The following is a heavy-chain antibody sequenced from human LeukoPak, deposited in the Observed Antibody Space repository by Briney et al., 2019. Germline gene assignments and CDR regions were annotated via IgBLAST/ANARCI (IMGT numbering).Heavy chain of an antibody. CDR1: GFTFSNSW. Sequence: GGSLRLSCAASGFTFSNSWMSWLRQAPGKGLEWVANINQDGSAKYYVDSVKGRFTISRDNAQNSLYLQMNSLRVEDTALYYCAREDSSGAFDIWGQGTMVTVSS. CDR2: INQDGSAK. J-gene: IGHJ3*02. CDR3: AREDSSGAFDI. V-gene: IGHV3-7*01. D-gene: IGHD3-22*01.